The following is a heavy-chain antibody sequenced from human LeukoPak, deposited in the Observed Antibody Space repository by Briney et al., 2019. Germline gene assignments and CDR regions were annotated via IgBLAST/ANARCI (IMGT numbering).Heavy chain of an antibody. J-gene: IGHJ4*02. Sequence: PSETLSLTCTVSGGSISSSSYYWGWIRQPPGKGLQWIGTIYYSGSTYYNPSLKSRVTISVDTSKNQFSLKLSSVTAADTAVYYCARHTYSGWYVDYWGQGTLVTVSS. V-gene: IGHV4-39*01. CDR1: GGSISSSSYY. CDR3: ARHTYSGWYVDY. D-gene: IGHD5-12*01. CDR2: IYYSGST.